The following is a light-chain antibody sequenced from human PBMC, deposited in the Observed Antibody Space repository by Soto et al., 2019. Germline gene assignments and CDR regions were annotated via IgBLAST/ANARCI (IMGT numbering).Light chain of an antibody. CDR2: DAS. J-gene: IGKJ5*01. Sequence: IQMTQSPSTLPASVGDRVTITCRASQGISSALAWYQQKPGKAPKLLIYDASSLESGVPSRFSGSESGTEITLTISSLQPDDFATYYCQQYNSSPITGGQGKRLEIK. V-gene: IGKV1-13*02. CDR1: QGISSA. CDR3: QQYNSSPIT.